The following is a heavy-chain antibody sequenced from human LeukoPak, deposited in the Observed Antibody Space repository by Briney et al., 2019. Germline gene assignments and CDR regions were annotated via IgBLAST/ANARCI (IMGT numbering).Heavy chain of an antibody. V-gene: IGHV4-34*01. Sequence: PSETLSLTCAVYGGSFSGYYWSWIRQPPGKGLEWIGEINRSGSTNYNPSLKSRVTISVDTSKNQFSLKLSSVTAADTAVYYCARGSAPRYYYYYMDVWGKGTTVTVSS. J-gene: IGHJ6*03. D-gene: IGHD6-6*01. CDR2: INRSGST. CDR3: ARGSAPRYYYYYMDV. CDR1: GGSFSGYY.